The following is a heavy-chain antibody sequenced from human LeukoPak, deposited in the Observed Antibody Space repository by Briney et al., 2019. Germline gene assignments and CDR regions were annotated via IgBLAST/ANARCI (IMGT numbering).Heavy chain of an antibody. CDR2: IYYSGST. CDR1: GDSISSSSSY. D-gene: IGHD3-9*01. V-gene: IGHV4-39*01. J-gene: IGHJ4*02. Sequence: SETLSLTCSVSGDSISSSSSYWGWIRQPPGKGLEWIGSIYYSGSTYYNPSLRSRVTITADTSKNQFSLKLSSVTAADTAVYYCARHQLIDWSPAVDYWGQGTLVTVSS. CDR3: ARHQLIDWSPAVDY.